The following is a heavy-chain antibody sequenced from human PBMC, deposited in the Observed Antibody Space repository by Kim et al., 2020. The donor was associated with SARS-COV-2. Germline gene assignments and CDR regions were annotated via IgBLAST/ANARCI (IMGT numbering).Heavy chain of an antibody. CDR1: GGSFSGYY. CDR2: INHSGST. J-gene: IGHJ5*02. D-gene: IGHD4-17*01. V-gene: IGHV4-34*01. Sequence: SETLSLTCAVYGGSFSGYYWSWIRQPPGKGLEWIGEINHSGSTNYNPSLKSRVTISVDTSKNQFSLKLSSVTAADTAVYYCARASDYGDHKRRNWFDPWGQGTLVTVSS. CDR3: ARASDYGDHKRRNWFDP.